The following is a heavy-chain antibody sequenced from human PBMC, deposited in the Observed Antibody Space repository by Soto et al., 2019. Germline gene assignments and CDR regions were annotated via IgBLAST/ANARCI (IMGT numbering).Heavy chain of an antibody. J-gene: IGHJ5*02. V-gene: IGHV4-59*01. D-gene: IGHD3-22*01. CDR3: ARGENYYDSSGYYGRWNWFGP. CDR2: IYYSGST. CDR1: GGSISSYY. Sequence: SETLSLTCTVSGGSISSYYWSWIRQPPGKGLEWIGYIYYSGSTNYNPSLKSRVTISVDTSKNQFSLKLSSVTAADTAVYYYARGENYYDSSGYYGRWNWFGPWGQGTLVTVSS.